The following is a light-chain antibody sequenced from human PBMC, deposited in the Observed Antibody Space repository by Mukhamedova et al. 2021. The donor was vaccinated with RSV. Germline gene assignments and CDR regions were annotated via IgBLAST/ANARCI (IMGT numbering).Light chain of an antibody. Sequence: GQSPQLLIYLDSHRASGVPDRFSGSGSGTDFTLKISKVESEDVGVYYCMQALQTHYTFGQGTTLEI. CDR3: MQALQTHYT. J-gene: IGKJ2*01. V-gene: IGKV2-28*01. CDR2: LDS.